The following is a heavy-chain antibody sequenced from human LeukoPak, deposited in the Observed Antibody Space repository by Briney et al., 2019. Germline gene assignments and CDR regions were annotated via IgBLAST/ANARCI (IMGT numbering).Heavy chain of an antibody. J-gene: IGHJ4*02. CDR1: GGSINNYY. D-gene: IGHD5-24*01. V-gene: IGHV4-59*08. CDR3: ARHVRSGYNLLDY. CDR2: IYFSGSS. Sequence: SETLSLTCTISGGSINNYYWSWIRQSPGKGLEWIGYIYFSGSSNYNPSLKSRVTMSVDTSKNQFSLNLNSVTAADTAAYYCARHVRSGYNLLDYWGQGTLVTVSS.